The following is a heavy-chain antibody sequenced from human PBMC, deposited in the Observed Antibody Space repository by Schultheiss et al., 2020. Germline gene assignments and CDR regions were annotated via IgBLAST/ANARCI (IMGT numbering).Heavy chain of an antibody. J-gene: IGHJ4*02. CDR1: GFTFSDYH. CDR3: ARDYYYDSSGYYYFDY. CDR2: ISSSSSTI. D-gene: IGHD3-22*01. V-gene: IGHV3-11*04. Sequence: GESLKISCAASGFTFSDYHMSWIRQAPGKGLEWVSYISSSSSTIYYADSVKGRFTISRDNAKNSLYLQMNSLRDEDTAVYYCARDYYYDSSGYYYFDYWGQGTLVTVSS.